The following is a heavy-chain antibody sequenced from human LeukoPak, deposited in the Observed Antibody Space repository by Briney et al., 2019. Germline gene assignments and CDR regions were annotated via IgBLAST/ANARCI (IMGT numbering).Heavy chain of an antibody. CDR3: ARGGVTTYAFDI. CDR2: ISYDGSNK. J-gene: IGHJ3*02. Sequence: PGGSLRLSCAASGFTFSSYAMHWVRQAPGKGLEWVAVISYDGSNKYYADSVKGRFTISRDNSKNTLYLQMNSLRAEDTAVYYCARGGVTTYAFDIWGQGTMVTVSS. CDR1: GFTFSSYA. D-gene: IGHD4-17*01. V-gene: IGHV3-30*04.